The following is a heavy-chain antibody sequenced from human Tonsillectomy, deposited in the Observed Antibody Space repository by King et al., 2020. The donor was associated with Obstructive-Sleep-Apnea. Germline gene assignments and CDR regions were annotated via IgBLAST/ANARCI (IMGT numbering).Heavy chain of an antibody. CDR2: ISGSGSRT. J-gene: IGHJ4*02. D-gene: IGHD6-19*01. Sequence: VQLVESGGGLVQPGGSLRLSCAASGFTFSSYSVSWVCQAPGKGLKWVSAISGSGSRTFSADSVKGRFTISRDNSKNTVYLQMNSLIAEDTAVYYCAKHRAGSAVAGFGDYWGQGTLVTVSS. CDR3: AKHRAGSAVAGFGDY. CDR1: GFTFSSYS. V-gene: IGHV3-23*04.